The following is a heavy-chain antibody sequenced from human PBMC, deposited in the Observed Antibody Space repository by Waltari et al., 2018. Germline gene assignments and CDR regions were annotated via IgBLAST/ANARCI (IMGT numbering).Heavy chain of an antibody. V-gene: IGHV3-23*01. Sequence: EVQLLESGGGLVQPGGSLRLSCAASGFTFRRHAMSWVRQTPGKGLEWVSAISSSGSSTHYADFVKGRFTISRDNSKNTLYLQLNSLRAEDTAVYYCAKSPSITAAGLDNWGQGTLVTVSS. D-gene: IGHD6-13*01. J-gene: IGHJ4*02. CDR2: ISSSGSST. CDR1: GFTFRRHA. CDR3: AKSPSITAAGLDN.